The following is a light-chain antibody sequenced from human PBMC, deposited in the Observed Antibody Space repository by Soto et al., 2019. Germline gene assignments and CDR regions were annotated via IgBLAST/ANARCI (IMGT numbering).Light chain of an antibody. CDR2: TAS. Sequence: DIQMTQSPSTLSASIGDRITISCRASQNIGTWLAWYQQRPGEAPKLLIYTASNLENGVPSRFSGSGSGTAFTLTISSLQPEDFATYYCQQYSDSSRSFGQGTQVE. V-gene: IGKV1-5*03. CDR3: QQYSDSSRS. J-gene: IGKJ1*01. CDR1: QNIGTW.